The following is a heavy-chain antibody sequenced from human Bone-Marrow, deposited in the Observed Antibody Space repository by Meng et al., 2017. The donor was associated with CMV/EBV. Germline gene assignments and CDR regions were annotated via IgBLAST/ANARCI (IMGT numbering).Heavy chain of an antibody. J-gene: IGHJ4*02. Sequence: GESLKISCAASGFTFSSYAMHWVRQAPGKGLEWVAVISYDGSNKYYADSVKGRFTISRDSAKNSLYLQMNSLRAEDTAVYYCATSLDWGQGTLVTVSS. CDR3: ATSLD. CDR2: ISYDGSNK. V-gene: IGHV3-30-3*01. CDR1: GFTFSSYA.